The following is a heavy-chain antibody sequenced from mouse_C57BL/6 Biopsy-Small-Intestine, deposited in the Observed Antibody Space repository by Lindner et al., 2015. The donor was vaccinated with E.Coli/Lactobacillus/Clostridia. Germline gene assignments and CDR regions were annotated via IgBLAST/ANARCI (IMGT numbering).Heavy chain of an antibody. V-gene: IGHV1-4*01. CDR1: GYTFTSYT. CDR3: VRDWYFDV. CDR2: INPSTAYT. J-gene: IGHJ1*03. Sequence: VQLQESGAELARPGASVKMSCKASGYTFTSYTMHWVKQRPGQGLEWIGYINPSTAYTDYNQRFKDKATLTADKSSSTAYMQLSSLTSEDSAVYYCVRDWYFDVWGTGTTVTVSS.